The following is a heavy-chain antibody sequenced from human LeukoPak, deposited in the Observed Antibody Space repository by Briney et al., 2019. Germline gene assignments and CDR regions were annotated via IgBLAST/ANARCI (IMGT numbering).Heavy chain of an antibody. CDR3: ASSPTQQSNWFDP. D-gene: IGHD6-13*01. Sequence: SVKVSCKASGGTFSSYAISWVRQAPGQGLEWMGRIIPVLGIANYAQKFQGRVTITADKSTSTAYMELSSLRSEDTAVYYCASSPTQQSNWFDPWGQGTLVTVSS. CDR1: GGTFSSYA. CDR2: IIPVLGIA. J-gene: IGHJ5*02. V-gene: IGHV1-69*04.